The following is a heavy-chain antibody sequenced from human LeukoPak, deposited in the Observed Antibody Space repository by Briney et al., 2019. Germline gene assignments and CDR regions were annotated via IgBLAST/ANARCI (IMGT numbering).Heavy chain of an antibody. CDR3: AKARDYYDSIRYYYYYYGMDV. V-gene: IGHV3-23*01. D-gene: IGHD3-22*01. J-gene: IGHJ6*02. Sequence: PGGSLRLSCAASGFTFSSYAMSRVRQAPGKGLEWVSAISGSGGSTYYADSVKGRFTISRDNSKNTLYLQMNSLRAEDTAIYYCAKARDYYDSIRYYYYYYGMDVWGQGTTVTVSS. CDR2: ISGSGGST. CDR1: GFTFSSYA.